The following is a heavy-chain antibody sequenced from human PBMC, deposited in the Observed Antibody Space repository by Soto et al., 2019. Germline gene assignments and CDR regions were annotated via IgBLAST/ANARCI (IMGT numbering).Heavy chain of an antibody. Sequence: GGSLRLSCAASGFTFSSYGMHWVRQAPGKGLEWVAVISYDGSNKYYADSVKGRFTISRDNSKNTLYLQMNSLRAEDTAVYYCAKDNIAAASLAAFDIWGQGTMVTVSS. V-gene: IGHV3-30*18. D-gene: IGHD6-13*01. CDR3: AKDNIAAASLAAFDI. CDR1: GFTFSSYG. CDR2: ISYDGSNK. J-gene: IGHJ3*02.